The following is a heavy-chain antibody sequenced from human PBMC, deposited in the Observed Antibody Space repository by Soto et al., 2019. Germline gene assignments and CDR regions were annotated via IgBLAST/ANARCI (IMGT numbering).Heavy chain of an antibody. V-gene: IGHV1-18*01. CDR1: GYTFTSYV. CDR2: ISAYNGNT. CDR3: ARDGWPDSGSYWVWCLLVP. Sequence: ASVKVSCKASGYTFTSYVISWVRQAPGQGLEWMGWISAYNGNTNYAQKLQGRVTMTTDTSTSTAYMELRSLRSDDTAVYYCARDGWPDSGSYWVWCLLVPWGQGTLVTVSS. J-gene: IGHJ5*02. D-gene: IGHD1-26*01.